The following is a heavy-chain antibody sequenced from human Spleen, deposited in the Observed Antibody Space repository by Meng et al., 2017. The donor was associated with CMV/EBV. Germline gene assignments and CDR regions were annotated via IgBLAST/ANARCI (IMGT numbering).Heavy chain of an antibody. D-gene: IGHD1-26*01. CDR1: GFTFSSYA. V-gene: IGHV3-23*03. CDR2: IFRSGGTT. CDR3: AKDLGIVGVTGEIAFDI. J-gene: IGHJ3*02. Sequence: GESLKISCAASGFTFSSYAMSWVRQAPGKGLEWVSLIFRSGGTTRYADSVEGRFTISRDNSKNMLYLQMNSLSVDDTAVYYCAKDLGIVGVTGEIAFDIWGQGTMVTVSS.